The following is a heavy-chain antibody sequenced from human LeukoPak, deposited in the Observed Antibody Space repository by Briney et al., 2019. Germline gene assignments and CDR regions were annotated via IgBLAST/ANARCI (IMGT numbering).Heavy chain of an antibody. Sequence: SVKVSCKASRDMLNSDHIHWVRQAPGQGLEWMGGIIPIFGTANYAQKFQGRVTITADESTSTAYMELSSLRSEDTAVYYWGREGGGGYSYGFDYWGQGTLVTVSS. V-gene: IGHV1-69*13. CDR3: GREGGGGYSYGFDY. D-gene: IGHD5-18*01. J-gene: IGHJ4*02. CDR1: RDMLNSDH. CDR2: IIPIFGTA.